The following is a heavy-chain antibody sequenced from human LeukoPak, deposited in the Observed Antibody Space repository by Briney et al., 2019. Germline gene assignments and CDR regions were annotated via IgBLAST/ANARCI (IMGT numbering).Heavy chain of an antibody. CDR3: AGEAGGGYARAFDI. V-gene: IGHV4-4*07. Sequence: SETLSLACIVSGGSISSYSWTWIRQPAGEGLEWIGRIYTSGATSYNPSLKSRVTMSVDTSKIQYSRKLSSVSAADTAVYYCAGEAGGGYARAFDIWGQGTMVTVSS. CDR2: IYTSGAT. CDR1: GGSISSYS. J-gene: IGHJ3*02. D-gene: IGHD5-12*01.